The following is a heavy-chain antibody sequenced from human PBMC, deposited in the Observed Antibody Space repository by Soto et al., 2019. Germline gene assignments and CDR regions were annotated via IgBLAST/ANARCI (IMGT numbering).Heavy chain of an antibody. J-gene: IGHJ4*02. CDR3: GIIGGRAVTVMSTLDY. V-gene: IGHV3-7*05. CDR2: INQDGSQK. Sequence: EVQLVESGGGLVQPGGSLRLSCAASGFSFSPYWMSWVRQAPGKGLEWVANINQDGSQKYYVNSVKGRFTISRDNVKKSLYLQMRRLRAEDTAVYCCGIIGGRAVTVMSTLDYWRQGTLVPVSS. D-gene: IGHD4-4*01. CDR1: GFSFSPYW.